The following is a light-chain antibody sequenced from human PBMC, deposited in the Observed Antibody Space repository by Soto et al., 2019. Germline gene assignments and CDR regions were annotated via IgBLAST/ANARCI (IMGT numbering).Light chain of an antibody. CDR3: QSYDRSNQV. J-gene: IGLJ3*02. Sequence: NFMLTQSHSVSESPGKTVTISCTRSSGSIASNYVQWYQQRPGSAPTTVIYENNQRPSGVPDRFSGSIDSSSNSVSLTISGLKTEDEADYYCQSYDRSNQVFGGGTKLTVL. V-gene: IGLV6-57*03. CDR2: ENN. CDR1: SGSIASNY.